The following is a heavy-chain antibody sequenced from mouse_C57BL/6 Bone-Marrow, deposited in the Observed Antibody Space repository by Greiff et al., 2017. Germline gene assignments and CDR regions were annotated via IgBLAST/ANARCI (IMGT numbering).Heavy chain of an antibody. CDR1: GFTFSDYY. J-gene: IGHJ4*01. Sequence: DVKLVESGGGLVQPGGSLKLSCAASGFTFSDYYMYWVRQTPEKRLEWVAYISNGGGSTYYPDTVKGRFTIARDNAKNTLYLQMSRLKSEHTAMDYCARPLTGMGYAMDYWGQGTSVTVSS. V-gene: IGHV5-12*01. D-gene: IGHD4-1*01. CDR2: ISNGGGST. CDR3: ARPLTGMGYAMDY.